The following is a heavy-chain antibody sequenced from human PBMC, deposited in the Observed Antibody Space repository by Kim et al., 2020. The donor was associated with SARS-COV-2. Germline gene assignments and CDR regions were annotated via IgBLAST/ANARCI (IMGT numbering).Heavy chain of an antibody. J-gene: IGHJ4*02. CDR2: IYTSGST. Sequence: SETLYLTCTVSGGSISSGSYYWSWIRQPAGKGLEWIGHIYTSGSTNYNPSLKSRVTISVDTSKNQFSLKLSSVTAADTAVYYCARRAPSAAGYYFDYWGQGTLVTVSS. CDR1: GGSISSGSYY. CDR3: ARRAPSAAGYYFDY. V-gene: IGHV4-61*09. D-gene: IGHD6-13*01.